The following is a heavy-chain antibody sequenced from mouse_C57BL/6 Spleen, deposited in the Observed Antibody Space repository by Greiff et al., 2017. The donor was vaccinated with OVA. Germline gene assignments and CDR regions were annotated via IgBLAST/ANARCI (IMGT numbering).Heavy chain of an antibody. Sequence: VQLQQSGPELVKPGASVKIPCKASGYTFTDYNMDWVKQSHGKSLEWIGDINPNNGGTIYNQKFKGKATLTVDKSSSTAYMELRSLTSEDTAVYYCARKWRSYDGYYNYAMDYWGQGTSVTVSS. CDR3: ARKWRSYDGYYNYAMDY. V-gene: IGHV1-18*01. CDR1: GYTFTDYN. J-gene: IGHJ4*01. CDR2: INPNNGGT. D-gene: IGHD2-3*01.